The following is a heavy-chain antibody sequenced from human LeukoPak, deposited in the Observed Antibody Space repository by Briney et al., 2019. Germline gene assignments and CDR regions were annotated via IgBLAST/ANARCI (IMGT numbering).Heavy chain of an antibody. V-gene: IGHV3-74*01. D-gene: IGHD6-13*01. CDR3: TRGQQLVGD. J-gene: IGHJ4*02. CDR2: INPDGGST. CDR1: GFTFSSYA. Sequence: GGSLRLSCAASGFTFSSYAMSWVRQAPGKGLVWVSRINPDGGSTAYADSVKGRFTISRDNAKNTLYLQMNSLRVEDTAVYYCTRGQQLVGDWGQGTLVTVSS.